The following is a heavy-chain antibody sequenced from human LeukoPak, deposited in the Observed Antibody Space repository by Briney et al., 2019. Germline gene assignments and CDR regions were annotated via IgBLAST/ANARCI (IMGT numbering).Heavy chain of an antibody. Sequence: SETLSLTCTVAGGSVSSYDWSWVRQPPGGGLEWLGYIYYSGSTNYNPSLTSRLTISVATPTKQFSLKLSSVTAADTAVYYCASDLTLGNAFDIWGQGTMVTVSS. CDR1: GGSVSSYD. V-gene: IGHV4-59*02. CDR3: ASDLTLGNAFDI. D-gene: IGHD3-16*01. J-gene: IGHJ3*02. CDR2: IYYSGST.